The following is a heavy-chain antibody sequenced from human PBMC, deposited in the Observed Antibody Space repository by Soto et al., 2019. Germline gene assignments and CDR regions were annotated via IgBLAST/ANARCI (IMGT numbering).Heavy chain of an antibody. J-gene: IGHJ3*02. CDR2: ISAYNGNT. Sequence: ASVKVSCKASGYTFTSSGIRWVRQAPGQGLEWMGWISAYNGNTNYAQKLQGRVTMTTDTSTSTAYREVRSLRSDDTAVYYCAREIYDYIWEFPSRAFDIWGQGTMVTVSS. V-gene: IGHV1-18*01. CDR3: AREIYDYIWEFPSRAFDI. CDR1: GYTFTSSG. D-gene: IGHD3-16*01.